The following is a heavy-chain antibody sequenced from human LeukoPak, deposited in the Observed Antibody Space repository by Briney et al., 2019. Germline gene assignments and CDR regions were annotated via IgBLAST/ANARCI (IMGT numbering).Heavy chain of an antibody. V-gene: IGHV1-69*13. J-gene: IGHJ6*02. CDR1: GGTFSSCA. CDR2: IIPIFGTA. D-gene: IGHD4-11*01. CDR3: ATRVDYRLGYYYGMDV. Sequence: ASVKVSCKASGGTFSSCAISWVRQAPGQGLEWMGGIIPIFGTANYAQKFQGRVTITADESTSTAYMELSSLRSEDTAVYYCATRVDYRLGYYYGMDVWGQGTTVTVSS.